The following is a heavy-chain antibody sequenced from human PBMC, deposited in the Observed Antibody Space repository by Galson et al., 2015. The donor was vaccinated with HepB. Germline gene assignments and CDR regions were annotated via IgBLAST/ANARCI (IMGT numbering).Heavy chain of an antibody. V-gene: IGHV3-7*05. Sequence: SLRLSCAASRFTFSSYWMSWVRQAPGKGLEWVANIEEDGSEKYYVDSVKGRFTISRDNAKNSLYLQMNSMRAEDTAIYYCATNPLETVIWEPIYFDHWGQGTLVTVSS. CDR3: ATNPLETVIWEPIYFDH. CDR2: IEEDGSEK. J-gene: IGHJ4*02. D-gene: IGHD1-1*01. CDR1: RFTFSSYW.